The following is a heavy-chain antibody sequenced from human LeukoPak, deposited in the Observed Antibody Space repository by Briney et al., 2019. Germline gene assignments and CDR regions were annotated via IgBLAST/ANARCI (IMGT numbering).Heavy chain of an antibody. V-gene: IGHV3-23*01. CDR3: ARGRNYYDSSDYYEGDAFDI. J-gene: IGHJ3*02. Sequence: GGSLRLSCAASGFTFSSYGMSWVRQAPGKGLEWVSAISGSGGSTYYADSVKGRFTISRDNSKNTLYLQMNSLRAEDTAVYYCARGRNYYDSSDYYEGDAFDIWGQGTVVTVSS. D-gene: IGHD3-22*01. CDR1: GFTFSSYG. CDR2: ISGSGGST.